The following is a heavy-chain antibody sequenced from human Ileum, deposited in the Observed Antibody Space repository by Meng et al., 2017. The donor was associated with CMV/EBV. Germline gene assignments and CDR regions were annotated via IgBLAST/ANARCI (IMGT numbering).Heavy chain of an antibody. V-gene: IGHV1-46*02. CDR2: INPSGGST. CDR1: GGPSNMYT. J-gene: IGHJ3*02. Sequence: ASVKVSCKTSGGPSNMYTISWVRQAPGQGLEWMGIINPSGGSTSYAQKFQGRVTMTRDTSTSTVYMELSSLRSEDTAVYYCARTATRDDAFDIWGQGTMVTVSS. CDR3: ARTATRDDAFDI. D-gene: IGHD1-26*01.